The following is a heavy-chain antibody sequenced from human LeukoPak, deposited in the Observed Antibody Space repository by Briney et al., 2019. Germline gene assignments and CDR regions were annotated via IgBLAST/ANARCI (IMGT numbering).Heavy chain of an antibody. V-gene: IGHV3-13*01. J-gene: IGHJ4*02. CDR3: VRGPYCSGGSCNGHFDY. CDR2: IGTAGDT. D-gene: IGHD2-15*01. CDR1: GFTFSDYD. Sequence: GGSLRLSCAASGFTFSDYDMYWVRQSTGKGLEWVSAIGTAGDTYYPGSVKGRFTISRENAKNSLYLRMNSLRVGDTAVYYCVRGPYCSGGSCNGHFDYWGQGTLVTVSS.